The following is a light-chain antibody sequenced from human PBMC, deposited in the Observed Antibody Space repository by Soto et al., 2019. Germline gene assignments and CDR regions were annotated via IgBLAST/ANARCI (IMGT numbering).Light chain of an antibody. Sequence: QPVLTQPRSVSGSPGQSVTISCTGTSSDVGGYNYVSWYQQHPGKAPKLMIYDVSKRPSGVPDRFSGSKSGNTASLTISGLQAEDEADYYCCSYAGSYTPYAVFGGGTKVTVL. CDR3: CSYAGSYTPYAV. CDR1: SSDVGGYNY. J-gene: IGLJ2*01. V-gene: IGLV2-11*01. CDR2: DVS.